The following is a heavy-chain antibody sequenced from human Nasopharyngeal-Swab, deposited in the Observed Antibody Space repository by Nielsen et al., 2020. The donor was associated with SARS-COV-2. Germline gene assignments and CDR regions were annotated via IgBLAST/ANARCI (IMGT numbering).Heavy chain of an antibody. CDR1: GYTFTSYG. V-gene: IGHV1-69*13. J-gene: IGHJ6*02. CDR2: IIPIFGTA. Sequence: SVKVSCKASGYTFTSYGISWVRQAPGQGLEWMGGIIPIFGTANYAQKFQGRVTITADESTSTAYMELSSLRSEDTAVYYCRRGYSYGYPFDGMDVWGQGTTVTVSS. D-gene: IGHD5-18*01. CDR3: RRGYSYGYPFDGMDV.